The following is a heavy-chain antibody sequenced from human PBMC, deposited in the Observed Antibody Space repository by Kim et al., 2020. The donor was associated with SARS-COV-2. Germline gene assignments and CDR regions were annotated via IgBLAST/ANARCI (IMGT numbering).Heavy chain of an antibody. CDR2: IYIGGNT. CDR3: ARIGTLGFGAGTYSPPNS. Sequence: GGSLRLSCAASGFSVSGNYMSWVRQSARKGLEWVAVIYIGGNTFYADSVKGRFTISRDNSKNTLYLQMSSLRAEDTAVYYCARIGTLGFGAGTYSPPNSWGQGTLVTVSS. J-gene: IGHJ4*02. V-gene: IGHV3-66*01. D-gene: IGHD3-10*01. CDR1: GFSVSGNY.